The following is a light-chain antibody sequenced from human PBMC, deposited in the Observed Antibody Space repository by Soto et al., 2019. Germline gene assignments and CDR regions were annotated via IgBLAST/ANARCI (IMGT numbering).Light chain of an antibody. J-gene: IGLJ3*02. CDR1: SSDVGSYNL. Sequence: QSALTQPASVSGPPGQSITISGTGTSSDVGSYNLVSWYQQHPGKAPKLMIYEGSKRPSGVSNRFSGSKSGNTASLTISGLQAEDEADYYCCSYAGSSTGVFGGGTKLTVL. CDR3: CSYAGSSTGV. V-gene: IGLV2-23*01. CDR2: EGS.